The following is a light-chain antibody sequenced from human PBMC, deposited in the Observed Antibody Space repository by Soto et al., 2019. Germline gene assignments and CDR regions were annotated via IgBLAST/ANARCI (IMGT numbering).Light chain of an antibody. CDR3: QHYDNFSPGIV. J-gene: IGKJ3*01. Sequence: EIVLTQSPGILSLSPGERATLSCRASEDVYINSLAWYQQKPGQPPRLLIYGAATRASAVPDRFSGSGSGADFALTITRLEPEDFAVYYCQHYDNFSPGIVFGPGTKVDIK. V-gene: IGKV3-20*01. CDR2: GAA. CDR1: EDVYINS.